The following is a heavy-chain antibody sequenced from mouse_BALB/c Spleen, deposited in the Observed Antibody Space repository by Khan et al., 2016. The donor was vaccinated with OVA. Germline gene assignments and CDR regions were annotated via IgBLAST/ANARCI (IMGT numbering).Heavy chain of an antibody. Sequence: VQLKESGPSLVQPSQTLSLTCSVTGDSITSGFWSWIRKFPGNKLEYMGYMIYSGYTYYNPSLKGRFSITRHTSKNQYHLQLNSVTTEDTATYYCARSTYRYAFAYWGQGTLVTVSA. V-gene: IGHV3-8*02. D-gene: IGHD2-14*01. J-gene: IGHJ3*01. CDR1: GDSITSGF. CDR2: MIYSGYT. CDR3: ARSTYRYAFAY.